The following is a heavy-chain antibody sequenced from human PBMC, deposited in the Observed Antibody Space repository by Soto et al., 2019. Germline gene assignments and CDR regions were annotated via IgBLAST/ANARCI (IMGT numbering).Heavy chain of an antibody. CDR1: GGSITGYY. J-gene: IGHJ6*02. Sequence: SETLSLTCTVSGGSITGYYWSWIRQPPGKGLEFIGYIYHSGATEYTPSPKSRVTISVDKSDNQFSLQMRSVSAADTAMYFCARLGLTGPPVQYHHYGLDVWGQGATVTVSS. CDR2: IYHSGAT. CDR3: ARLGLTGPPVQYHHYGLDV. V-gene: IGHV4-59*03. D-gene: IGHD3-9*01.